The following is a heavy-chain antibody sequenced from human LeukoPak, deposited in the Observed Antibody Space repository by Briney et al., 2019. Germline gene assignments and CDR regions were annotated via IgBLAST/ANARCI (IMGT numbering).Heavy chain of an antibody. CDR1: GFTFSSYA. V-gene: IGHV3-23*01. CDR3: ARGGYAQGGGYFDY. CDR2: MSGSGGST. D-gene: IGHD2-2*01. Sequence: GGSLRLSCAASGFTFSSYAMTWVRQAPGKGLEWVSAMSGSGGSTYYAGSVKGRFTISRDNSKNTLYLQMNSLRAEDTAVYYCARGGYAQGGGYFDYWGQGTLVTVSS. J-gene: IGHJ4*02.